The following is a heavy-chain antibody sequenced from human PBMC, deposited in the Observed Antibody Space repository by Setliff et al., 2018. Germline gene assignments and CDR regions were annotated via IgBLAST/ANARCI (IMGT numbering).Heavy chain of an antibody. V-gene: IGHV4-39*01. Sequence: SSETLSLTCTVSGASISSGTYYWAWIRQPPGKGLEWIGRIHYRGTTYSNASLASRLTISVDTAKNQFSLKLTSVTAADTAVYYCARTGTYRYFDYWGQGTRGTVSS. D-gene: IGHD1-1*01. J-gene: IGHJ4*02. CDR2: IHYRGTT. CDR3: ARTGTYRYFDY. CDR1: GASISSGTYY.